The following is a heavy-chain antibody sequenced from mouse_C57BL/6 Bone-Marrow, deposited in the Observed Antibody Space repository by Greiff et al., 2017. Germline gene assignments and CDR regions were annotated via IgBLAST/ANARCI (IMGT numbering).Heavy chain of an antibody. D-gene: IGHD4-1*01. Sequence: VQLKESGPGLVKPSQSLSLTCSVTGYSITSGYYWNWIRQFPGNKLEWMGYISYDGSNNYNPSLKNRISITRDTSKNQFFLKLNSVTTEDTATYYCARDLGREDYWGQGTTLTVSS. J-gene: IGHJ2*01. CDR2: ISYDGSN. CDR3: ARDLGREDY. V-gene: IGHV3-6*01. CDR1: GYSITSGYY.